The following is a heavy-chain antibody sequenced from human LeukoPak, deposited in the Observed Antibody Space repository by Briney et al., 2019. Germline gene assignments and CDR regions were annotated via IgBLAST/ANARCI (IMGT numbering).Heavy chain of an antibody. CDR3: ARLNTDSSSWYEYYYYGMDV. D-gene: IGHD6-13*01. CDR1: GGSFSGYY. Sequence: PSETLSLTCAVYGGSFSGYYWSWIRQPPGKGLEWIGEINHSGSTNYNPSLKSRVTISVDTSKNQFSLKLSSVTAADTAVYYCARLNTDSSSWYEYYYYGMDVWGQGTTVTVSS. J-gene: IGHJ6*02. V-gene: IGHV4-34*01. CDR2: INHSGST.